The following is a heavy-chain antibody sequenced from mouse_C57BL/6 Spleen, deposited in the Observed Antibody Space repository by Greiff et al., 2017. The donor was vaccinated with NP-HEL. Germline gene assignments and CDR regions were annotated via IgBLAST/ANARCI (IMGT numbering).Heavy chain of an antibody. CDR1: GFTFSSYA. CDR3: ARGWLVERYFDY. CDR2: ISDGGSYT. D-gene: IGHD2-2*01. J-gene: IGHJ2*01. Sequence: EVKLVESGGGLVKPGGSLKLSCAASGFTFSSYAMSWVRQTPEKRLEWVATISDGGSYTYYPDNVKGRFTISRDNAKNNLYLQMSHLKSEDTAMYYCARGWLVERYFDYWGQGTTLTVSS. V-gene: IGHV5-4*03.